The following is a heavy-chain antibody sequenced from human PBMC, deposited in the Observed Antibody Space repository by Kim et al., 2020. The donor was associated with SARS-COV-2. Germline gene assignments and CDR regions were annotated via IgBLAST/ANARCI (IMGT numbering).Heavy chain of an antibody. CDR3: ARASYSSSWYVNWFDP. CDR1: GFTFSSYS. V-gene: IGHV3-48*02. J-gene: IGHJ5*02. Sequence: GGSLRLSCAASGFTFSSYSMNWVRQAPGKGLEWVSYISSSSSTIYYADSVKGRFTISRDNAKNSLYLQMNSLRDEDTAVYYCARASYSSSWYVNWFDPWGQGTLVTVSS. D-gene: IGHD6-13*01. CDR2: ISSSSSTI.